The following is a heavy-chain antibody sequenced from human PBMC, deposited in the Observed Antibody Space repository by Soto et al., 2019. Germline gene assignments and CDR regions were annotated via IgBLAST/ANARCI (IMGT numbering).Heavy chain of an antibody. CDR1: GFAFSSHA. Sequence: PGGSLRLSCAASGFAFSSHAMNWGRQAPGKGLAWVSSVNPSGDYTYYADSVKGRFTISRDNSKNTLSLQMNSLRVEDTAVYYCVPRQGHPFMWGPGTLVPVSS. CDR2: VNPSGDYT. J-gene: IGHJ1*01. CDR3: VPRQGHPFM. D-gene: IGHD3-16*01. V-gene: IGHV3-23*01.